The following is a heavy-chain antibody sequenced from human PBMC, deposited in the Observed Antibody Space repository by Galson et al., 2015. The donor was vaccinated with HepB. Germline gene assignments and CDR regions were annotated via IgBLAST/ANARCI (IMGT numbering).Heavy chain of an antibody. CDR3: ARADYAALYYFDY. Sequence: LSLTCTVSGGSIRSYYWSWIRQPPGRGLEWIGYIFYSGSTNYNPSLKSRVTISVDTSKNQFSLRLSSVTAADTAVYYCARADYAALYYFDYWGQGTLVTVSS. J-gene: IGHJ4*02. CDR1: GGSIRSYY. D-gene: IGHD4-17*01. CDR2: IFYSGST. V-gene: IGHV4-59*12.